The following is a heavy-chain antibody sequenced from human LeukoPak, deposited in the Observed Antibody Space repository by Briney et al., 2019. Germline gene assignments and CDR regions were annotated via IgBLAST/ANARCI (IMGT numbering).Heavy chain of an antibody. V-gene: IGHV4-30-2*01. CDR1: GGSISSGGYS. D-gene: IGHD3-16*01. Sequence: SETLSLTCAVSGGSISSGGYSWSWIRQPPGKGLEWIRFIYQSGSPYYTPSLRSRVTISVDRSKNQFSLKLTSVTAADTAVYYCARVGQFDDYVWENYRPLPPHGYYYFDYWGQGTLVTVSS. CDR2: IYQSGSP. CDR3: ARVGQFDDYVWENYRPLPPHGYYYFDY. J-gene: IGHJ4*02.